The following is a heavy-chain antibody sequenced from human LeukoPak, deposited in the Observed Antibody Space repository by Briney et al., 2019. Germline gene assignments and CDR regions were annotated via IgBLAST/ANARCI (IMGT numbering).Heavy chain of an antibody. CDR2: ISYDGSNK. J-gene: IGHJ4*02. V-gene: IGHV3-30*18. D-gene: IGHD1-26*01. Sequence: QSGGSLRLSCAASGFTFSSYGMHWVRQAPGKGLEWVAVISYDGSNKYYADSVKGRFTISRDNSKNTLYLQMNSLRAEDTAVYYCAKEWGSSGSYYSIFDYWGQGTLVTVSS. CDR3: AKEWGSSGSYYSIFDY. CDR1: GFTFSSYG.